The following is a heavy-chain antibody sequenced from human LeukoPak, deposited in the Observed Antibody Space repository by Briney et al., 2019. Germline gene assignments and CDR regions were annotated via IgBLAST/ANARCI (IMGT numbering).Heavy chain of an antibody. D-gene: IGHD3-22*01. V-gene: IGHV4-34*01. CDR3: ARLPYYYDSSSFDY. Sequence: SETLSLTCAVYGGSFSGYYWSWIRQPPGKGLEWIGEINHSGGTNYNPSLKSRVTISVDTSKNQFSLKLSSVTAADTAVYYCARLPYYYDSSSFDYWGQGTLVTVSS. CDR1: GGSFSGYY. J-gene: IGHJ4*02. CDR2: INHSGGT.